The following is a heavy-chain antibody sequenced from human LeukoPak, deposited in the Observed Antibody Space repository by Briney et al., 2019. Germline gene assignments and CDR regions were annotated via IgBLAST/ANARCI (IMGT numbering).Heavy chain of an antibody. Sequence: GGSLRLSCAASGFIFSNAWMSWVRQAPGKGLEWVGRIKSKTDGGTTDYAAPVKGRFTISRDDSKNTLYLQMNSLKTEDTAVYYCTTDYDSSGNLDYWGQGTLVTVSS. CDR3: TTDYDSSGNLDY. J-gene: IGHJ4*02. D-gene: IGHD3-22*01. CDR2: IKSKTDGGTT. V-gene: IGHV3-15*01. CDR1: GFIFSNAW.